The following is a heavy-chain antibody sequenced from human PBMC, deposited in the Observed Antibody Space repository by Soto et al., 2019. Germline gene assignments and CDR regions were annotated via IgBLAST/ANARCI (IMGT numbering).Heavy chain of an antibody. J-gene: IGHJ6*02. CDR1: GFTVSSDS. CDR2: IYSDNNT. Sequence: EVQLVETGGDLIQPGGSLRLSCAASGFTVSSDSMTWVRQAPGKGLEWISIIYSDNNTDYADSVKGRFSISRDTSKNILYHQMNSLRAEDTAEYYCARHYSAMGVWGQGTTVTVSS. CDR3: ARHYSAMGV. V-gene: IGHV3-53*02.